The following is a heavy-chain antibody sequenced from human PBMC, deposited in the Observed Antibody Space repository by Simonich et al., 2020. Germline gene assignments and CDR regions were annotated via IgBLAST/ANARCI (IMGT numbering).Heavy chain of an antibody. D-gene: IGHD2-2*01. J-gene: IGHJ5*02. CDR3: ARARYCSSTSCYNWFDP. Sequence: QVQLVQSGAEVKKPGASVKVSCKASGYTFTSYDINWGRQAHGQGHEWMGWMNPNSGNTGYAQKVQGRVTITRNTSISTAYRELSSLRSEDTAVYYCARARYCSSTSCYNWFDPWGQGTLVTVSS. CDR1: GYTFTSYD. CDR2: MNPNSGNT. V-gene: IGHV1-8*03.